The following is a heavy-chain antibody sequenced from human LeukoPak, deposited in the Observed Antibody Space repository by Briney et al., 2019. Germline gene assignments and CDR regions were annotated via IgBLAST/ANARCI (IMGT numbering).Heavy chain of an antibody. CDR3: ARALAARTSGGSAFDI. D-gene: IGHD6-6*01. CDR2: ISAYNGNT. V-gene: IGHV1-18*01. Sequence: ASVKVSCKASGYTFTSYGISWVRQAPGQGLEWMGWISAYNGNTNYAQKLQGRVTITADESTSTAYMELSSLRSEDTAVYYCARALAARTSGGSAFDIWGQGTMVTVSS. CDR1: GYTFTSYG. J-gene: IGHJ3*02.